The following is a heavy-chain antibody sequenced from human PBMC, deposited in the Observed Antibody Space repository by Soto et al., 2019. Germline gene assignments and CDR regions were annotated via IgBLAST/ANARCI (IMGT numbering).Heavy chain of an antibody. CDR3: AGGTTVGFPFDY. CDR1: GYTFTSIG. D-gene: IGHD4-17*01. J-gene: IGHJ4*02. Sequence: QVQLVQSGAEVKKPGASVKVSCKASGYTFTSIGIGWVRQAPGHGLEWMGWISAYNGDTNYAQKFQGRVTMTTDTSKSTAYMDLRSLRSDEPAVYYCAGGTTVGFPFDYWGQGTLVTVSS. CDR2: ISAYNGDT. V-gene: IGHV1-18*01.